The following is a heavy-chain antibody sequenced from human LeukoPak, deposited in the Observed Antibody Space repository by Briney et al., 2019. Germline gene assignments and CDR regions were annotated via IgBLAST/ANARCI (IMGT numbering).Heavy chain of an antibody. CDR3: ARDLVVVSAGDWFDP. CDR1: GFTLTNYW. V-gene: IGHV3-7*01. J-gene: IGHJ5*02. D-gene: IGHD2-2*01. Sequence: PGGSLRLSCAAFGFTLTNYWMAWVRQAPGRGLEWVANIKQDGSEKYYVDSVKGRFTISRDNAKNSLYLQMNSLRVEDTAVYYCARDLVVVSAGDWFDPWGQGTLVTVSA. CDR2: IKQDGSEK.